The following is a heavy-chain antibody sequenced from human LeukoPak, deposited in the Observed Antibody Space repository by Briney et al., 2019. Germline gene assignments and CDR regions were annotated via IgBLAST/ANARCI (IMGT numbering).Heavy chain of an antibody. D-gene: IGHD6-19*01. V-gene: IGHV3-48*03. CDR1: GFSLRSYE. CDR2: IDNRGTTI. J-gene: IGHJ5*01. Sequence: QPGGSLRLSCAASGFSLRSYEMSWVRQAPGKGLEWIAYIDNRGTTIHYGDSVKGRFTISRDNAKNSVFLQMNSLRAQDTAVYYCVRADSSGWYFWFDSWGQGTLVTVSS. CDR3: VRADSSGWYFWFDS.